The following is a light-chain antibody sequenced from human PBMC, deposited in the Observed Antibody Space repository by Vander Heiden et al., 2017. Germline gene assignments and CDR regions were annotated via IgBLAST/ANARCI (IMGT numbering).Light chain of an antibody. V-gene: IGKV1-33*01. J-gene: IGKJ5*01. CDR2: DAS. CDR3: QQYYNVPFT. Sequence: IQMTQSPPSLSASVGDRVTITCQANQDIRNNLNWYQQKPEEAPKSLIYDASSPETGVPSRFSGSGSGTDFTLTISSLQPEDIATYHCQQYYNVPFTFGQGTRLDIK. CDR1: QDIRNN.